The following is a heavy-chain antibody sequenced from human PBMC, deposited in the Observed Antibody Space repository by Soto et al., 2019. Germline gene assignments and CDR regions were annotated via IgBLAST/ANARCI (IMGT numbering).Heavy chain of an antibody. CDR3: ARDIWSSGVYGDYYGMDV. V-gene: IGHV1-2*04. Sequence: GASVKVSCKASGYTFTGYHMHWVRQAPGQGLEWMGWINPNSGGTNYAQKFQGWVTMTRDTSISTAYMELSRLRSDDTAVYYCARDIWSSGVYGDYYGMDVWGQGTTVTVSS. CDR1: GYTFTGYH. CDR2: INPNSGGT. J-gene: IGHJ6*02. D-gene: IGHD6-19*01.